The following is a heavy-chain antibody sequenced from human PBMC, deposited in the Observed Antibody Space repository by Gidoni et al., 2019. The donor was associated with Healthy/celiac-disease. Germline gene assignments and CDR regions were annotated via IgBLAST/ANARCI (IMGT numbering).Heavy chain of an antibody. Sequence: EVQLVESGGGLVQPGGSLRLSCAASGFTVSSNYMSWVRQAPGKGLEWVSVIYSGGSTYYADSVKGRFTISRHKSKNTLYLQMNSLRAEDTAVYYCASKGLRRYYYGMDVWGQGTTVTVSS. D-gene: IGHD4-17*01. V-gene: IGHV3-53*04. CDR3: ASKGLRRYYYGMDV. CDR2: IYSGGST. CDR1: GFTVSSNY. J-gene: IGHJ6*02.